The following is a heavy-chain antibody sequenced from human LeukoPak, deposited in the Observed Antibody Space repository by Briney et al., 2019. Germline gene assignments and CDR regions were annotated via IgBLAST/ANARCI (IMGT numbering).Heavy chain of an antibody. V-gene: IGHV3-21*01. J-gene: IGHJ4*02. Sequence: PGGPLRLSCAASGFTFSSYSMNWVRQAPGKGLEWVSSISSSSSYIYYADSVKGRFTISRDNAKNSLYLQMNSLRAEDTAVYYCAKIPGIAAADIIDYWGQGTLVTVSS. CDR2: ISSSSSYI. D-gene: IGHD6-13*01. CDR1: GFTFSSYS. CDR3: AKIPGIAAADIIDY.